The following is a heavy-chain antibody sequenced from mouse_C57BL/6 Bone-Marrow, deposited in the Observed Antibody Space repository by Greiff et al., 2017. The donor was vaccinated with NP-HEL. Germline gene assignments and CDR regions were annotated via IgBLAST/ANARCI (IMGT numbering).Heavy chain of an antibody. V-gene: IGHV5-17*01. D-gene: IGHD1-1*01. Sequence: DVHLVESGGGLVKPGGSLKLSCAASGFTFSDYGMHWVRQAPEKGLEWVAYISSGSSTIYYADTVKGRFTISSDNANNTLFLQMTSLRSEDAAVYYCARPHDYYYGTPFAYWGQGTLVTVSA. CDR3: ARPHDYYYGTPFAY. CDR1: GFTFSDYG. J-gene: IGHJ3*01. CDR2: ISSGSSTI.